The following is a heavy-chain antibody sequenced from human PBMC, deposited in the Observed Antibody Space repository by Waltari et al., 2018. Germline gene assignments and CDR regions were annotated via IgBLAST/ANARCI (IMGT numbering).Heavy chain of an antibody. V-gene: IGHV4-59*01. J-gene: IGHJ4*02. CDR1: GGSISSYY. CDR2: IYYSGST. D-gene: IGHD3-10*01. CDR3: ARGPTGSGFDY. Sequence: QVQLQESGPGLVKPSETLSLTCTVSGGSISSYYWSWIRQPPGKGLEWIGYIYYSGSTNYNPSLKSRVTISVDTSKNQFSLKLSSVTAADTAVYYCARGPTGSGFDYWGQGTLVTVSS.